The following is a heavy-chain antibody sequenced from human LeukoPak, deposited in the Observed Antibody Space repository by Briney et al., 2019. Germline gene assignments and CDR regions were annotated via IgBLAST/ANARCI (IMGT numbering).Heavy chain of an antibody. CDR2: TSNGGVTT. V-gene: IGHV3-23*01. CDR1: GFTFSTYA. D-gene: IGHD3-16*02. J-gene: IGHJ4*02. Sequence: GGSLRLSCAASGFTFSTYAMTWVRQAPGKGLEWVSVTSNGGVTTYYADSVEGRFSISRDNSKNTLYLQMNSLRAEDTAVYYCAKGDRSIWRPLDYWGQGTLVTVSS. CDR3: AKGDRSIWRPLDY.